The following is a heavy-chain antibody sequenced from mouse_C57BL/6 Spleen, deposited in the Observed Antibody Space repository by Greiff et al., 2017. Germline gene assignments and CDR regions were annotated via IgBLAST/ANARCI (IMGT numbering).Heavy chain of an antibody. J-gene: IGHJ3*01. V-gene: IGHV5-15*01. CDR2: ISNLAYSI. CDR3: ARVDGYFSWFAY. D-gene: IGHD2-3*01. CDR1: GFTFSDYG. Sequence: EVKLMESGGGLVQPGESLKLSCAASGFTFSDYGMAWVRQAPRKGPEWVAFISNLAYSIYYADTVTGRFTISRENAKNTLYLEMSSLRSEDTAMYYCARVDGYFSWFAYWGQGTLVTVSA.